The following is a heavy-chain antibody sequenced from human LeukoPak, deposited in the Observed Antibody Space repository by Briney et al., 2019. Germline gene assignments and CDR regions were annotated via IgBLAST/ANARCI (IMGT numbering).Heavy chain of an antibody. J-gene: IGHJ4*02. CDR1: GYTFTSRD. Sequence: GASVKVSCKASGYTFTSRDMNWVRQAPGQGLEWMGWINFNSGNTGYAQKFQGRVTMTRDNSISTAYMELSSLTSEDTAVYYCARGPPLCSSTSCYIDYWGQGTPVTVSS. CDR3: ARGPPLCSSTSCYIDY. D-gene: IGHD2-2*01. V-gene: IGHV1-8*01. CDR2: INFNSGNT.